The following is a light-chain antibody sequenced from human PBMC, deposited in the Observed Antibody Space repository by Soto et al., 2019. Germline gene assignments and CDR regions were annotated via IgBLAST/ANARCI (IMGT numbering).Light chain of an antibody. V-gene: IGKV3-20*01. Sequence: EIVLTQSPGTLYLSAGERATLSCRASQSASSSYLAWYQQKPGQAPRLLIYGASSRATGIPDRFSGSGSGTDFTLTISRLEPEDFAVYYCQQYGSSPPYTFGQGTKLEIK. CDR1: QSASSSY. CDR2: GAS. J-gene: IGKJ2*01. CDR3: QQYGSSPPYT.